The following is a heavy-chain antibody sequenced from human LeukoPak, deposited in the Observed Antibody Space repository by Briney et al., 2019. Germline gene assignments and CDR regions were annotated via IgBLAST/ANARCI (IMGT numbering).Heavy chain of an antibody. J-gene: IGHJ3*02. V-gene: IGHV3-20*01. Sequence: GGSLRLSCAASGFTFDDYGMSWVRQAPGKGLEWVSGINWNGGSTGYADSVKGRFTISRDNAKNSLYLQMNSLRAEDTALYHCARPSSGWYWDAFDIWGQGTMVTVSS. D-gene: IGHD6-19*01. CDR3: ARPSSGWYWDAFDI. CDR2: INWNGGST. CDR1: GFTFDDYG.